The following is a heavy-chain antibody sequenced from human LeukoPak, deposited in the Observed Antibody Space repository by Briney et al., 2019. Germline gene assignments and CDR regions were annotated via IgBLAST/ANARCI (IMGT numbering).Heavy chain of an antibody. Sequence: SETLSLTCTVSGGSISSYYWSWIRQPPGKGLEWIGYIYYSGSTNYNPSLKSRVTISEDTSKNQFSLKLSSVTAADTAVYYCARRIYYDILTAQRDDAFDIWGQGTMVTVSS. V-gene: IGHV4-59*01. CDR2: IYYSGST. J-gene: IGHJ3*02. D-gene: IGHD3-9*01. CDR1: GGSISSYY. CDR3: ARRIYYDILTAQRDDAFDI.